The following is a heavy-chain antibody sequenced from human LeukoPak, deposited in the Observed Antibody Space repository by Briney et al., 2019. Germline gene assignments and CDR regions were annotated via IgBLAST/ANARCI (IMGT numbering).Heavy chain of an antibody. CDR3: ARVDPKYYFDY. CDR2: INHSGST. Sequence: PSETLSLTCAVYGGSFSGYYWSWIRQPPGKGLEWIGEINHSGSTNYNPSLESRVTISVDTSKNQFSLKLSSVTAADTAVYYCARVDPKYYFDYWGQGTLVTVSS. J-gene: IGHJ4*02. CDR1: GGSFSGYY. D-gene: IGHD3/OR15-3a*01. V-gene: IGHV4-34*01.